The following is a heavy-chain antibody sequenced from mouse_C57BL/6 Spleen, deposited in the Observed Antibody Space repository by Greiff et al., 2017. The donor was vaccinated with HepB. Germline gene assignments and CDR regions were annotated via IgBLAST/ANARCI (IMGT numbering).Heavy chain of an antibody. CDR2: IDPEDGDT. J-gene: IGHJ1*03. Sequence: EVQLQESGAELVRPGASVKLSCTASGFNIKDYYMHWVKQRPEQGLEWIGRIDPEDGDTEYAPKFPGKAPMTADTSSNTAYLQLSSLTSEDTAVYYCTTCTTVGNFDVWGTGTTVTVSS. V-gene: IGHV14-1*01. CDR3: TTCTTVGNFDV. D-gene: IGHD1-1*01. CDR1: GFNIKDYY.